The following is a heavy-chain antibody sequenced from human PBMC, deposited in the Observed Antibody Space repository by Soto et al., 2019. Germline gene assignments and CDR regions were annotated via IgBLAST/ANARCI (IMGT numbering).Heavy chain of an antibody. CDR1: GYTFTNFY. J-gene: IGHJ4*02. V-gene: IGHV1-46*01. D-gene: IGHD1-26*01. CDR3: ARGGSVGHDY. Sequence: QVLLVQSGADVKKPGASVRISCKASGYTFTNFYMHWVRQAPGQGLEWMAMIIPSDGSTSYAEKFQGRVTLTMDTSTSTVYMELSNLRSEATAMYYCARGGSVGHDYWGQGTLVPVSS. CDR2: IIPSDGST.